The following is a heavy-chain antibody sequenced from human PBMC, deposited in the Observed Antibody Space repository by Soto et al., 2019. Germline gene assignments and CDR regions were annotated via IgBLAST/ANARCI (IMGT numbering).Heavy chain of an antibody. J-gene: IGHJ4*02. V-gene: IGHV3-21*06. CDR3: ARESEDLTSNFDY. CDR2: ISSTTNYI. Sequence: GGSLRLSCAASGFTFTRYSMNWVRQAPGKGLEWVSSISSTTNYIYYGDSMKGRFTISRDNAKNSLYLEMNGLRAEDTAVYYCARESEDLTSNFDYWGQGTQVTVSS. CDR1: GFTFTRYS.